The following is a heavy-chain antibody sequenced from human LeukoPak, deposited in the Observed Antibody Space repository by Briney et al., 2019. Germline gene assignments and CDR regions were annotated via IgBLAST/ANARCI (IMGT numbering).Heavy chain of an antibody. CDR2: ISGTGGRT. D-gene: IGHD6-19*01. Sequence: TGGSLRLSCAASGFTFSSYAMSWVRQAPGKGLEWVSAISGTGGRTYYADSVKGRFTISRDNSKNTLYLQMNSLRAEDTAVYYCARYIAVAEAFDYWGQGTLVTVSS. V-gene: IGHV3-23*01. CDR3: ARYIAVAEAFDY. CDR1: GFTFSSYA. J-gene: IGHJ4*02.